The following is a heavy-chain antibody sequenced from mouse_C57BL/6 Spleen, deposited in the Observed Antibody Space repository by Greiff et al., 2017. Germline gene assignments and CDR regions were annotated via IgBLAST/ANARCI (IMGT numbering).Heavy chain of an antibody. CDR3: AREGDYYGSSYNFDY. D-gene: IGHD1-1*01. J-gene: IGHJ2*01. V-gene: IGHV1-55*01. CDR1: GYTFTSYW. Sequence: QVQLKQPGAELVKPGASVKMSCKASGYTFTSYWITWVKQRPGQGLEWIGDIYPGSGSTNYNEKFKSKATLTVDTSSSTAYMRLSSLTSEDSAVYDCAREGDYYGSSYNFDYWGQGTTLTVSS. CDR2: IYPGSGST.